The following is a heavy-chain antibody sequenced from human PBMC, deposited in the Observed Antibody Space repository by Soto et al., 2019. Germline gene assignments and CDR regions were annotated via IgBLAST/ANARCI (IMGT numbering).Heavy chain of an antibody. V-gene: IGHV3-23*01. J-gene: IGHJ4*02. CDR1: GFTFSSYA. CDR2: ISDSGGST. D-gene: IGHD3-22*01. Sequence: GGSLRLSCAASGFTFSSYAMSWVRQAPGKGLEWVSAISDSGGSTYYADSVKGRFTISRDNSKNTLYLQMNSLRAEDTAVYYCAKDPNAGYYYDSSGYLDYWGQGTLVTVSS. CDR3: AKDPNAGYYYDSSGYLDY.